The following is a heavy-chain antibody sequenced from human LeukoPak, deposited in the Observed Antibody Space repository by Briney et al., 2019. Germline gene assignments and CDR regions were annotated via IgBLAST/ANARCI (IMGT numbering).Heavy chain of an antibody. D-gene: IGHD6-6*01. J-gene: IGHJ4*02. V-gene: IGHV4-59*01. Sequence: SETLSLTCAVSGGSISGYYWSWIRQPPGKGLEWIACISYSGATNYNPSLKSRVTVSVDTSKNQFSLNLSSVTAADTALYYCARTRFSSSPAFDDWGKGTLVTVPS. CDR2: ISYSGAT. CDR3: ARTRFSSSPAFDD. CDR1: GGSISGYY.